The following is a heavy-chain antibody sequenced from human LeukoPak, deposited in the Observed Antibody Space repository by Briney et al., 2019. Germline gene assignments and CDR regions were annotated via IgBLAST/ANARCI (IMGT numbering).Heavy chain of an antibody. CDR1: GGSISSISYY. D-gene: IGHD3-10*01. CDR2: IYYSGST. J-gene: IGHJ4*02. Sequence: SETLSLTCIVFGGSISSISYYWSWIRQHPGKGLEWIGYIYYSGSTYYNPSLKSRVTISVDTSKNQFSLKLSSVTAADTAVYYCARGHDIRYYYGSGGPFFDYWGQGTLVTVSS. CDR3: ARGHDIRYYYGSGGPFFDY. V-gene: IGHV4-31*03.